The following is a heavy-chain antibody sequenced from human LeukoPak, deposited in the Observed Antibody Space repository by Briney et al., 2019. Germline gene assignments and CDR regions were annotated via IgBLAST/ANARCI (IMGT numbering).Heavy chain of an antibody. J-gene: IGHJ6*03. D-gene: IGHD3-10*01. V-gene: IGHV1-69*13. CDR3: ARVSYGSGSWDYYYYYMDV. Sequence: ASVKVSCKASGGTFSSYAISWVRQAPGQGLEWMGGIIPIFGTANYAQKFQGRVTITADESTSTAYMELSSLRSEDTAVYYCARVSYGSGSWDYYYYYMDVWGKGTTVTVSS. CDR1: GGTFSSYA. CDR2: IIPIFGTA.